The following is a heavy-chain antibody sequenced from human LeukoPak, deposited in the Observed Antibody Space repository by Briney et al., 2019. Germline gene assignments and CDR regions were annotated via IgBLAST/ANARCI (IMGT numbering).Heavy chain of an antibody. D-gene: IGHD6-13*01. CDR3: AKATAAPVWYFDL. CDR1: RFTFSSYA. CDR2: ISGRGDST. V-gene: IGHV3-23*01. J-gene: IGHJ2*01. Sequence: GGSLRLSCAASRFTFSSYAMSWVRQAPGKGLEWVSTISGRGDSTYYADSVKGRFTISRDNSRNTLYLRMNTLRAEDTAVYYCAKATAAPVWYFDLWGRGTLVTVSS.